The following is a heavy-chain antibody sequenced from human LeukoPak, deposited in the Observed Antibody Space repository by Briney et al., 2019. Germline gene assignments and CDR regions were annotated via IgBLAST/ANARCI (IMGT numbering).Heavy chain of an antibody. Sequence: GGSLRLSCAASGFTFSSYGMHWVRQAPGKGLEWVAVISYDGSNKYYADSVKGRFTISRDNSKNTLYLQMNSLRAEDTAVYYCARDLVGATRSAFDIWGQGTMVTVSS. CDR1: GFTFSSYG. CDR3: ARDLVGATRSAFDI. D-gene: IGHD1-26*01. J-gene: IGHJ3*02. V-gene: IGHV3-30*03. CDR2: ISYDGSNK.